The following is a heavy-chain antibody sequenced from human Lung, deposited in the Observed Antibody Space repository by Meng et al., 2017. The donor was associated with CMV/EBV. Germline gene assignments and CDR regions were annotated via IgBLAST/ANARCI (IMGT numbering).Heavy chain of an antibody. J-gene: IGHJ4*02. V-gene: IGHV6-1*01. CDR1: GDSVSSNSAA. CDR3: AREGPTVTPFAY. CDR2: TYYRSKWYN. D-gene: IGHD4-17*01. Sequence: SETLSLXXAISGDSVSSNSAAWNWIRQSPSRGLEWLGRTYYRSKWYNDYAVSVKSRITINPDTSKNQFSLQLNSVTPEDTAVYYCAREGPTVTPFAYWGQRALVTVSS.